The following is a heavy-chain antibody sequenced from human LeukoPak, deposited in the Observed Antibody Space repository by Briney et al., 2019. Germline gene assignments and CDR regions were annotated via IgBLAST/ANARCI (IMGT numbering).Heavy chain of an antibody. CDR3: ARRDSSGWTFVY. V-gene: IGHV4-59*08. J-gene: IGHJ4*02. D-gene: IGHD6-19*01. CDR1: GGSISSYY. CDR2: IYYSGST. Sequence: SETLSLTCTVSGGSISSYYWSWIRHPPGKGLEWIGYIYYSGSTNYNPSLKSRVTISVDTSKNQFSLKLSSVTAADTAVYYCARRDSSGWTFVYWGQGTLVTVSS.